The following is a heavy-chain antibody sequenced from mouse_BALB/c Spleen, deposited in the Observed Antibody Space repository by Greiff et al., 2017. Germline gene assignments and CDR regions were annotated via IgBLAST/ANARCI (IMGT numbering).Heavy chain of an antibody. CDR1: GFTFSSFG. CDR2: ISSGSSTI. D-gene: IGHD3-1*01. Sequence: EVQVVESGGGLVQPGGSRKLSCAASGFTFSSFGMHWVRQAPEKGLEWVAYISSGSSTIYYADTVQGRFTISRDNPKNTLFLQMTSLRSEDTAMYYCARGGYFIAYWGQGTLVTVSA. V-gene: IGHV5-17*02. J-gene: IGHJ3*01. CDR3: ARGGYFIAY.